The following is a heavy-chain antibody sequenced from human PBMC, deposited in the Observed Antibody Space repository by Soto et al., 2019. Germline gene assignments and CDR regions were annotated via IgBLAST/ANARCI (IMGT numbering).Heavy chain of an antibody. Sequence: TLSLTCAVSGGSISSGGYSWSWIRQPPGKGLEWVGYIYPSGSTYYNPSLKSRVNISVDRSKNQFSLKLSSVTAADTAVYYRARSNFDWFGWFDPWGQGTLVTVSS. J-gene: IGHJ5*02. CDR1: GGSISSGGYS. V-gene: IGHV4-30-2*01. CDR2: IYPSGST. CDR3: ARSNFDWFGWFDP. D-gene: IGHD3-9*01.